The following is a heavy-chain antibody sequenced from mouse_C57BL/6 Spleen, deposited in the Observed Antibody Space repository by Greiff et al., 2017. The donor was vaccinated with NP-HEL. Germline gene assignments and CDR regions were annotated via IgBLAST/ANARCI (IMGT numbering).Heavy chain of an antibody. J-gene: IGHJ3*01. Sequence: QVQLQQSGAELARPGASVKLSCKASGYTFTSYGISWVKQRTGQGLEWIGEIYPRSGNTYYNEKFKGKATLTADKSSSTAYTELRSLTSEDSAVYFCAHYYGSSRFAYWGQGTLVTVSA. CDR3: AHYYGSSRFAY. D-gene: IGHD1-1*01. CDR1: GYTFTSYG. CDR2: IYPRSGNT. V-gene: IGHV1-81*01.